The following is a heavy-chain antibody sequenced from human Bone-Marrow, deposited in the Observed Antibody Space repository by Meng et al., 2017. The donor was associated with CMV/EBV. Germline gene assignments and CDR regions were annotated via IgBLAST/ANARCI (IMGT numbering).Heavy chain of an antibody. D-gene: IGHD1-26*01. CDR3: ARSHSSGTYSLVDY. Sequence: SVKVSCKASGGTFSSYAISWVRQAPGQGLEWMGGIIPILGIANYAQKFQGRVTMTRDTSISTASMELSRLRSDDTAVYYCARSHSSGTYSLVDYWGQGTLVTVSS. J-gene: IGHJ4*02. CDR1: GGTFSSYA. V-gene: IGHV1-69*10. CDR2: IIPILGIA.